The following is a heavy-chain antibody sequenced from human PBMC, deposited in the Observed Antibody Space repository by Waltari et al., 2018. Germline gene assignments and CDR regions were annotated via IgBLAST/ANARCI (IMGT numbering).Heavy chain of an antibody. CDR3: AMESSSWFDY. V-gene: IGHV4-39*07. CDR2: IYYSGST. D-gene: IGHD6-13*01. Sequence: QLQLQESGPGLVKPSETLSLTCTVSGGSISSSSHYWGWIRQPPGKGLEWIGSIYYSGSTYDNPSLKSRVTISVDTSKNQFSLKLSSVTAADTAVYYCAMESSSWFDYWGQGTLVTVSS. J-gene: IGHJ5*01. CDR1: GGSISSSSHY.